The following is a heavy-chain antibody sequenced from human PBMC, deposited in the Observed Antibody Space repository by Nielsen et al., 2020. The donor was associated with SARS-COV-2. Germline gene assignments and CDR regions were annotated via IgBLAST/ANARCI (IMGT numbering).Heavy chain of an antibody. V-gene: IGHV3-33*01. CDR2: IWYDGSNK. CDR3: ARDNDFWSGYYLDY. J-gene: IGHJ4*02. Sequence: GGSLRLSCAASGFTFSSYGMHWVRQAPGKGLEWVAVIWYDGSNKYYADSVKGRFTISRDNSKNTLYLQMNSVRAEDTAVYYCARDNDFWSGYYLDYWGQGTLVSVSS. D-gene: IGHD3-3*01. CDR1: GFTFSSYG.